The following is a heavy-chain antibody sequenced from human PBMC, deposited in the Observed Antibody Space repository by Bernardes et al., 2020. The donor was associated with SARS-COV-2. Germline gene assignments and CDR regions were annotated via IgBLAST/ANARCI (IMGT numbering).Heavy chain of an antibody. CDR2: IYPGYSDI. J-gene: IGHJ3*01. V-gene: IGHV5-51*01. Sequence: GESLKISCQGSGYSFPTYWIAWVRQMPGKGVGWMGIIYPGYSDIRYNPSFQDQVTFSAEKSINIAYLQWTSLKASDTAIYYCARLWGQLDAFDFWGQGTPVTVSS. CDR3: ARLWGQLDAFDF. D-gene: IGHD6-13*01. CDR1: GYSFPTYW.